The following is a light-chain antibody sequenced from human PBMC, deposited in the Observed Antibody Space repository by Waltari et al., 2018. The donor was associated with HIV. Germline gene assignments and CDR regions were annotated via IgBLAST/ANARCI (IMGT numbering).Light chain of an antibody. J-gene: IGKJ2*01. CDR3: QQRSNWPPEYT. CDR1: QSVSSY. V-gene: IGKV3-11*01. Sequence: VLTQSPATLSLSPGERATLSCRASQSVSSYLACYQQKPGQAPRLLIYDASNRATGIPARFSGSGSGTDFTLTISSLEPEDFAVYYCQQRSNWPPEYTFGQGTKLEIK. CDR2: DAS.